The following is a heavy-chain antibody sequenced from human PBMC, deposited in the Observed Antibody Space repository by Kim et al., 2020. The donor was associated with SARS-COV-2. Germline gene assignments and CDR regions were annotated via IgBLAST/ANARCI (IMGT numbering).Heavy chain of an antibody. J-gene: IGHJ4*02. CDR3: ARHVLFRTFDF. CDR1: GGSISSNY. Sequence: SETLSLTCTVSGGSISSNYWSWNRQPPGQGLEWIGYCYYSGSTNYNPSPQSHVTISVDTSKNQFSRELSSVTAADTAVYYCARHVLFRTFDFWGQGTLVTVSS. CDR2: CYYSGST. D-gene: IGHD3-16*01. V-gene: IGHV4-59*08.